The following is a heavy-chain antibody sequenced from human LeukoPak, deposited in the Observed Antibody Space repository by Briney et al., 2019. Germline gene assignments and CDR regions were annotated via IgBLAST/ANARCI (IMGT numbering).Heavy chain of an antibody. Sequence: PGGSLRLSCAASGFTFSTYWMSWVRQAPGKGPEWVANIKQDGSEKYYVDSVKGRFTISRDNAKKSLYLQMNSLRAEDTAVYYCARDLRPVKFYYGSGSYYDPWGQGTLVTVSS. D-gene: IGHD3-10*01. CDR2: IKQDGSEK. J-gene: IGHJ5*02. CDR3: ARDLRPVKFYYGSGSYYDP. CDR1: GFTFSTYW. V-gene: IGHV3-7*01.